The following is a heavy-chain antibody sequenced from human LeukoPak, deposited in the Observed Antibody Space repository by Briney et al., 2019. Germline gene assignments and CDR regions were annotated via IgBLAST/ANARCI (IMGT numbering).Heavy chain of an antibody. CDR3: ARHAMATATQHFDH. Sequence: PSETLPLTCTVSVGSIRSYYWSWIRQPPAKGLERIGYIYYSGGTNYNPPLKSRVTISVDTSKKQLSLKVTSVSAADTAVYYCARHAMATATQHFDHWGQGTLVTVSS. V-gene: IGHV4-59*08. D-gene: IGHD5-24*01. CDR1: VGSIRSYY. J-gene: IGHJ4*02. CDR2: IYYSGGT.